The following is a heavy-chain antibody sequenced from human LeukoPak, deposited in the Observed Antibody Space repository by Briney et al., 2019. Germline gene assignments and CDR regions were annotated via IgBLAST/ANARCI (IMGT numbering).Heavy chain of an antibody. Sequence: SETLSLTCSVSGGSIRSYYWSWIRQPPGKGLEWIGYIYHSGSTNYNPSLKSRVTISVDTSKNQLSLKLTSVTPAATAVYYCARKAAAGIPPLYNWFDPWGQGTLVTVSA. J-gene: IGHJ5*02. CDR3: ARKAAAGIPPLYNWFDP. D-gene: IGHD6-13*01. CDR2: IYHSGST. V-gene: IGHV4-59*01. CDR1: GGSIRSYY.